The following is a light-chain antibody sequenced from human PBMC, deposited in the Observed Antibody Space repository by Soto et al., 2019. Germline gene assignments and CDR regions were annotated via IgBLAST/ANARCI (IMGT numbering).Light chain of an antibody. CDR1: QSVSSY. J-gene: IGKJ5*01. CDR3: QQRSNWPIT. V-gene: IGKV3-11*01. CDR2: DAS. Sequence: EIMLTQSPSTLSLSPGERATLSCRASQSVSSYLAWYQQKPDQAPRLLIYDASNRATGIPARFSGSGSGTDFTLTISSLEPEDFAVYYCQQRSNWPITFGQGTRLEI.